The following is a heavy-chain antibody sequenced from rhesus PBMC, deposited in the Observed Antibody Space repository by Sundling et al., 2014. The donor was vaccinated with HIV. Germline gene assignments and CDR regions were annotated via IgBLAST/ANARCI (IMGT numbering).Heavy chain of an antibody. CDR2: IGGSSGST. V-gene: IGHV4-165*02. CDR3: ARAKGWNYPFDS. CDR1: GGSISADY. D-gene: IGHD1-1*01. J-gene: IGHJ4*01. Sequence: QLQLQESGPGLVKPSETLSLTCAVSGGSISADYWNWIRQPPGKGLEWIGFIGGSSGSTSYNPSLQSRVTISTDTSKNQFSLKLSSVTDADTAVYFCARAKGWNYPFDSWGQGVLVTVSS.